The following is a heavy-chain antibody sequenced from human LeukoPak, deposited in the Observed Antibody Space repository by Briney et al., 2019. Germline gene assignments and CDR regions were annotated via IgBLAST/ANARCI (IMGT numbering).Heavy chain of an antibody. Sequence: GGSLRLSCAASGFTFSSYGMHWVRQAPGKGLEWVAVISYDGSNKYYADSVKGRFTISRDNSKNTLYLQMNSLRAEDTAVYYCAKAGRGRWLQLDYWGQGTLVTVSS. CDR3: AKAGRGRWLQLDY. CDR2: ISYDGSNK. V-gene: IGHV3-30*18. J-gene: IGHJ4*02. CDR1: GFTFSSYG. D-gene: IGHD5-24*01.